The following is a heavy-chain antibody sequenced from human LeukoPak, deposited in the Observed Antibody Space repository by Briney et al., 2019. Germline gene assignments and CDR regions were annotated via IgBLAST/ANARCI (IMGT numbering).Heavy chain of an antibody. CDR1: GGSISNYF. D-gene: IGHD3-10*01. J-gene: IGHJ1*01. CDR2: IYSSGST. Sequence: SETLSLTCTVSGGSISNYFWSWIRQPPGKGLEWIGYIYSSGSTDYDPSLKSRVTISVDTSKKQFSLKLSSVTAADTAVYYCARDGGFGELLSGYFQHWGQGTLVTVSS. CDR3: ARDGGFGELLSGYFQH. V-gene: IGHV4-4*08.